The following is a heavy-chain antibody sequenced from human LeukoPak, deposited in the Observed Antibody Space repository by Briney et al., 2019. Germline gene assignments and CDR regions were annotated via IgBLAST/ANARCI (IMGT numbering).Heavy chain of an antibody. CDR2: ITSSSSYI. CDR3: ARRAGAYTHPYDY. D-gene: IGHD3-16*01. J-gene: IGHJ4*02. Sequence: GGSLRLSCAASGFTLSSYSMNWVRQAPGKGLEWVSSITSSSSYIYYADSVKGRFTISRDNSKNTLYLQTNSLRAEDTAVYYCARRAGAYTHPYDYWGQGTLVTVS. V-gene: IGHV3-21*04. CDR1: GFTLSSYS.